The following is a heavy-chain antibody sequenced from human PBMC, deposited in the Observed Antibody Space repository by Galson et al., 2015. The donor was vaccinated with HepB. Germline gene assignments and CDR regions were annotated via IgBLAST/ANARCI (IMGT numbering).Heavy chain of an antibody. CDR3: TREGPTSAGDY. Sequence: QSGAEVKKPGASAKVSCKASGYRFTTYGIGWVRQAPGQGLEWMGWINGYNGNTDYAQKFQDRITLTTDTSTTTAYMELRTLRSDDTAVYYCTREGPTSAGDYWGQGTLVTVSS. CDR2: INGYNGNT. D-gene: IGHD2/OR15-2a*01. V-gene: IGHV1-18*01. CDR1: GYRFTTYG. J-gene: IGHJ4*02.